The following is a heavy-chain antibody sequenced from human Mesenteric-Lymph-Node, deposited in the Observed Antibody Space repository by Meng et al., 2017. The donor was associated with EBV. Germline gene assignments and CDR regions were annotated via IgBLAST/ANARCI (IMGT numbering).Heavy chain of an antibody. Sequence: QVQQQQWGSGLLKPSGTLSLTCAVYGGSFSTFYWSWIRQPPGKGLEWIGEINHSGNTNYNPSLKSRVTISVDTSKNQFSLRLTSVTAADTAVYYCARVGEADSGDYPNEDSWGQGTLVTVSS. J-gene: IGHJ4*02. CDR2: INHSGNT. V-gene: IGHV4-34*01. CDR1: GGSFSTFY. D-gene: IGHD4-17*01. CDR3: ARVGEADSGDYPNEDS.